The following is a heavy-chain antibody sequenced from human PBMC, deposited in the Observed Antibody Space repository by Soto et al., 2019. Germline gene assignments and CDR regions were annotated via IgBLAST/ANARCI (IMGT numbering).Heavy chain of an antibody. Sequence: QVQLVQSGAEVKKPGASVKVXXXXXXXXXTSXAXXWXRXXXGXRLEWMGWINAGNGNTKYSQKFQGRVTITRDTSASTAYMELSSLRSEDTAVXYCAXXGSLYWYFDLWGRGTLVTVSS. CDR3: AXXGSLYWYFDL. CDR1: XXXXTSXA. V-gene: IGHV1-3*01. J-gene: IGHJ2*01. CDR2: INAGNGNT. D-gene: IGHD1-26*01.